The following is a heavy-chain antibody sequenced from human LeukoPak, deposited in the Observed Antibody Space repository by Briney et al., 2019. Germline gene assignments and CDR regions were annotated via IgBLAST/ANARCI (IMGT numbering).Heavy chain of an antibody. CDR1: GFTLKIYP. D-gene: IGHD3-10*01. V-gene: IGHV3-30*04. Sequence: GGSLRLSCAASGFTLKIYPMHWVRQAPGKGLEWLSVISHDGSDKTNADSVKGRFIISRDNSKNTIYLQLNSLRPEDTAMYYCAREGVQTKVDAFDIWGLGKMVIVSS. CDR3: AREGVQTKVDAFDI. J-gene: IGHJ3*02. CDR2: ISHDGSDK.